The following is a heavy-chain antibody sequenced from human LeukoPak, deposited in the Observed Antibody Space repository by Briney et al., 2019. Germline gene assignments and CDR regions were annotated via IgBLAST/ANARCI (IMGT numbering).Heavy chain of an antibody. J-gene: IGHJ4*02. CDR3: ARRLGSSGWSYFDY. Sequence: SETLSLNCTVSGGSISSYYWSWIRQPPGKGLEWIGYIYYSGSTNYNPSLKSRVTISVDTSKNQFSLKLSSVTAADTAVYYCARRLGSSGWSYFDYWGQGTLVTVSS. D-gene: IGHD6-19*01. CDR1: GGSISSYY. CDR2: IYYSGST. V-gene: IGHV4-59*08.